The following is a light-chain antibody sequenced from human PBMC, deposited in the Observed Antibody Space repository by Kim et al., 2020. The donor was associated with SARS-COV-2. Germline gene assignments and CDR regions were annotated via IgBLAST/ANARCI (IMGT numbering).Light chain of an antibody. J-gene: IGLJ2*01. CDR2: QDN. V-gene: IGLV3-1*01. CDR1: NLEDKY. CDR3: QVWDSSLGV. Sequence: SVSPGETATITCTGDNLEDKYVCWYQQKAGQSPVLVFYQDNKRPSGIPERFSGSNSGNTATLTISGTQAMDEADYYCQVWDSSLGVFGGGTKVTVL.